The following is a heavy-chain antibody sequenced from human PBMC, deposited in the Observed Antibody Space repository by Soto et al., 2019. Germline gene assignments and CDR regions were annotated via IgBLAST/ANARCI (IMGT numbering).Heavy chain of an antibody. CDR1: GGSISSGGYY. CDR2: IYYSGST. D-gene: IGHD4-17*01. V-gene: IGHV4-31*03. Sequence: QVQLQESGPGLVKPSQTLSLTCTVSGGSISSGGYYWSWIRQHPGKGLEWIVYIYYSGSTYYNPSLKSRVTISVDTSKNQFSLKLSSVTAADTAVYYCARVGWTTVTPRGHQGVPDFDIWGQGTMVTVSS. CDR3: ARVGWTTVTPRGHQGVPDFDI. J-gene: IGHJ3*02.